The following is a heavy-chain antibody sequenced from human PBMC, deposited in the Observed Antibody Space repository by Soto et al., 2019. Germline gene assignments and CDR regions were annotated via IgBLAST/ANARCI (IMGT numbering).Heavy chain of an antibody. J-gene: IGHJ4*02. Sequence: SGPTLVNPTQTLTLTCTFSGFSLSTSGMCVSWIRQPPGKALEWLARIDWDDDKYYSTSLKTRLTTSKDTSKNQVVLTMTNMDPVDTATYYCAHSLGTWLAFDYWGQGTLVTSPQ. CDR1: GFSLSTSGMC. V-gene: IGHV2-70*12. D-gene: IGHD6-19*01. CDR2: IDWDDDK. CDR3: AHSLGTWLAFDY.